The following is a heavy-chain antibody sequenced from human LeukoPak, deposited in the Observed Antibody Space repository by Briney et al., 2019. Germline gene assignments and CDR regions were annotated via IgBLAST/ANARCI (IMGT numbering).Heavy chain of an antibody. Sequence: GESLKISCKGSGYSFTNSWIGWVRQMPGKGLEWMGIIYPGDSDTRYSPSFQGQVTISADKSISTAYLQWSSLKASDTAMYYCARTPLYSSGWYHTDYWGQGTLVTVSS. J-gene: IGHJ4*02. D-gene: IGHD6-19*01. CDR2: IYPGDSDT. CDR3: ARTPLYSSGWYHTDY. V-gene: IGHV5-51*01. CDR1: GYSFTNSW.